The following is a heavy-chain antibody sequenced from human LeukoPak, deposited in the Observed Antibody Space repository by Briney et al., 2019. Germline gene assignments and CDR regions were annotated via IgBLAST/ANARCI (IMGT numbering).Heavy chain of an antibody. Sequence: WASVKVSCKASGGTFSSYAISWVRQAPGQGLEWMGGTIPIFGTANYAQKFQGRVTITADESTSTANMELSSQRSEDTAVYYCATCARNFYCYRFDYWGQGTLVTVSS. CDR2: TIPIFGTA. J-gene: IGHJ4*02. V-gene: IGHV1-69*13. D-gene: IGHD2-2*02. CDR1: GGTFSSYA. CDR3: ATCARNFYCYRFDY.